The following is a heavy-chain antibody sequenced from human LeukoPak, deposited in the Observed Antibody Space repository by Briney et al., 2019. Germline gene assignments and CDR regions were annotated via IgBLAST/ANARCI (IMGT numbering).Heavy chain of an antibody. V-gene: IGHV4-38-2*01. Sequence: SETLSLTCAVSAYSISGGYYWGWIRQPPGKGLEWIGSIYHSGSTYYNPSLKSRVTILVDTSKNQFSLKLSSVTAADTAVYYCALRLRQGGDYVVYWGQGTLVTVSS. J-gene: IGHJ4*02. CDR1: AYSISGGYY. D-gene: IGHD2-21*01. CDR2: IYHSGST. CDR3: ALRLRQGGDYVVY.